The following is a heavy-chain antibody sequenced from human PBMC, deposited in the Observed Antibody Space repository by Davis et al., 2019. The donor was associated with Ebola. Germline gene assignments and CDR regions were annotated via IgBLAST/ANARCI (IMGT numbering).Heavy chain of an antibody. Sequence: GESLKISCAASGFTFSNYDMNWVRQAPGKGLEWLSFISSSSYTDYADSVKGRFTISRDSATNSLYLQLTSLRAEDTAVYFCARDKSTAARPGYYYGLDVWGQGTTVTVS. V-gene: IGHV3-69-1*01. CDR1: GFTFSNYD. D-gene: IGHD6-6*01. CDR3: ARDKSTAARPGYYYGLDV. CDR2: ISSSSYT. J-gene: IGHJ6*02.